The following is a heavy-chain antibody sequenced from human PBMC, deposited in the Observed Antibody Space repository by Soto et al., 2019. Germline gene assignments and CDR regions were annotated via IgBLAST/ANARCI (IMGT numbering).Heavy chain of an antibody. CDR2: ISSASGNM. CDR3: ARSSFNCGDYFDS. J-gene: IGHJ4*02. Sequence: EVQLVESGGGLVQPGGSLRLSCAASGFSFSSYEMNWVRQAPGKGLEWVSYISSASGNMYYADSVKGRFSISRDNAKNSLYLQMNSLRAEDTAVYYCARSSFNCGDYFDSWGQGTPVTVSS. V-gene: IGHV3-48*03. D-gene: IGHD4-17*01. CDR1: GFSFSSYE.